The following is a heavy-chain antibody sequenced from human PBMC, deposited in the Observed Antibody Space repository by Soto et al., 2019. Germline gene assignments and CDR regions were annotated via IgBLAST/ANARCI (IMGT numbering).Heavy chain of an antibody. CDR3: AASVCYYGMDV. CDR2: IYPGHSDT. J-gene: IGHJ6*02. V-gene: IGHV5-51*01. CDR1: GYTFTNYS. Sequence: GDSLKISCKQSGYTFTNYSIGWVSQMPGKGLEWMGIIYPGHSDTKYNSSFQGQVTISADKSITTTYLRWTSLKASVTAIYYCAASVCYYGMDVWGQGTTVTVS.